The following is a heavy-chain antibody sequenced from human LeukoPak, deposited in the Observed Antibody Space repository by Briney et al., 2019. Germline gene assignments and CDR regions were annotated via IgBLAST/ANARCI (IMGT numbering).Heavy chain of an antibody. CDR1: GGSFSGYY. Sequence: PDTLSLICAVYGGSFSGYYWSWIPQPPGKGLEGIGEIHHSGSTNYNPSLKSRVTISVGTSKNQFSLKLSSVTAADTAVYYCARGLPRYYYGAGSSNWFDPWGQGTLVTVSS. CDR2: IHHSGST. V-gene: IGHV4-34*01. CDR3: ARGLPRYYYGAGSSNWFDP. D-gene: IGHD3-10*01. J-gene: IGHJ5*02.